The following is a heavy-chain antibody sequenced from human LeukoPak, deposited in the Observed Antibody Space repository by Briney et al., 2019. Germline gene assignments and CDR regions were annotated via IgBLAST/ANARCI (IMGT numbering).Heavy chain of an antibody. V-gene: IGHV3-30*18. D-gene: IGHD6-19*01. CDR3: AKGGSGWSQVA. J-gene: IGHJ5*02. CDR2: ISSDGSEK. CDR1: AFTFSSSD. Sequence: PGGSLRLSCATSAFTFSSSDMHWVRQAPGKGQEWVAVISSDGSEKYYADSVKGRFTISRDSSKNTLFLQMNSLRVEDTALYYCAKGGSGWSQVAWGQGTLVTVSS.